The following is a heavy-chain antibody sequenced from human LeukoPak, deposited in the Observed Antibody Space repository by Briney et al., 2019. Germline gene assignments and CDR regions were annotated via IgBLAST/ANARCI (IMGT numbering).Heavy chain of an antibody. CDR3: ARYSSSDAFDY. Sequence: SETLSLTCAVYGGSVSGYYWTWIRQPPGKGLEWIGSIFYSGSTYYSPSLKSRVTISVDTSKNQFSLKLSSVTAADTAVYYCARYSSSDAFDYWGQGTLVTVSS. D-gene: IGHD6-6*01. CDR1: GGSVSGYY. CDR2: IFYSGST. V-gene: IGHV4-34*12. J-gene: IGHJ4*02.